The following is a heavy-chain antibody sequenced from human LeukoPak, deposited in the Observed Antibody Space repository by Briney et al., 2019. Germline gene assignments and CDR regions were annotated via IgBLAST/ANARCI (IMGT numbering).Heavy chain of an antibody. V-gene: IGHV4-34*01. CDR2: INHSGST. CDR1: GGSFSGYY. J-gene: IGHJ4*02. CDR3: ARGGSSSTFDY. Sequence: SETLSLTCAVYGGSFSGYYWSWIRQPPGKGLEWIGEINHSGSTNYNPSLKSRVTISLDRSKNQFSLRLTSVTAADTAVYYCARGGSSSTFDYWGQGTLVTVSS. D-gene: IGHD6-13*01.